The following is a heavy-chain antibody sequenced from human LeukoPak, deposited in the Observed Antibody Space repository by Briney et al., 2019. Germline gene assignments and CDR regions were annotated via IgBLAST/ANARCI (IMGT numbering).Heavy chain of an antibody. D-gene: IGHD6-19*01. CDR2: IYYPTTT. CDR1: GGSVSSDY. Sequence: SETLSLTCTVSGGSVSSDYWSWIRRSPGTGLEWIGYIYYPTTTNYNPSLKSRVTMSLDTSNNHFSLDLTSVTGADTAVYFCATGHSSGWFDYWGQGTLVTVSS. J-gene: IGHJ4*02. V-gene: IGHV4-59*02. CDR3: ATGHSSGWFDY.